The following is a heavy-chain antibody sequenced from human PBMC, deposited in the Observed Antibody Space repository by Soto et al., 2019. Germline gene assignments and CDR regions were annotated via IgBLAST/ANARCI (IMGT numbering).Heavy chain of an antibody. D-gene: IGHD2-2*01. J-gene: IGHJ4*02. CDR2: IYYSGSTNYNSGST. CDR3: ARDRYCSSTSCSTAGVDY. CDR1: GGSISSYY. V-gene: IGHV4-59*01. Sequence: SETLSLTCIVSGGSISSYYWSWIRQPPGKGLERIGYIYYSGSTNYNSGSTNYNPSLKSRVTISVDTSKNQFSLKLTSVTAADTAVYYCARDRYCSSTSCSTAGVDYWGQGTLVTVSS.